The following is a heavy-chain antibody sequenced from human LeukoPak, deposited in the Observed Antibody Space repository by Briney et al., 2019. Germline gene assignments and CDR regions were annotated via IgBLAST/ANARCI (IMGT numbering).Heavy chain of an antibody. V-gene: IGHV7-4-1*02. J-gene: IGHJ3*02. CDR2: INTNTENP. D-gene: IGHD2/OR15-2a*01. CDR1: GYTFTSYA. CDR3: AGSMTEDAFDI. Sequence: GASVKVSCKASGYTFTSYAMNWVRQAPGQGLEWMGWINTNTENPTYAQGFTGRFVFSLDTSVSTAYLQISSLKAEDTAVYYCAGSMTEDAFDIWGQGTMVTVSS.